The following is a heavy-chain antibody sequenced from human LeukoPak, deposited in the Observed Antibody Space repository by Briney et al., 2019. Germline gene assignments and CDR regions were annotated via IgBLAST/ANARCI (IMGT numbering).Heavy chain of an antibody. CDR3: AKSILSGGSCYYGY. CDR2: ISGSGGST. D-gene: IGHD2-15*01. CDR1: GFTFSSYA. J-gene: IGHJ4*02. Sequence: GGSLRLSCAASGFTFSSYAMSWVRQAPGKGLEWVSAISGSGGSTYYADSVKGRFTISRDNSKNTLYLQMNSLRAEDTAVYYCAKSILSGGSCYYGYWGQGTLVTVSS. V-gene: IGHV3-23*01.